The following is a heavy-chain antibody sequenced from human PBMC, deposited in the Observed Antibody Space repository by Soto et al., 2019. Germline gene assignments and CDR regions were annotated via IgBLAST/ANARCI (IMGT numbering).Heavy chain of an antibody. Sequence: GASVKVSCKASGYTFTNYAMQWVRQAPGQRLEWMGWINAGNGRVEYSQNVQGRVTITRDTSASTAYMELSSLRSEATAVYYCASGSYSFQHWGQGTMVTVSS. V-gene: IGHV1-3*01. CDR1: GYTFTNYA. CDR2: INAGNGRV. CDR3: ASGSYSFQH. D-gene: IGHD1-26*01. J-gene: IGHJ1*01.